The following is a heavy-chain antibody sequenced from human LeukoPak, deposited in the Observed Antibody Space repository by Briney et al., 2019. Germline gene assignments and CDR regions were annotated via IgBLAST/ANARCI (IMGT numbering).Heavy chain of an antibody. D-gene: IGHD5-24*01. Sequence: PSETLPLTCAVYGGSFSGYYWSWIRQPPGKGLEWIGEINQSGSTNYNPSLKSRVTISVDTSKNQFSLKLRSVTAADTAVYYCARREMATNAPFDYWGQGTLVTVSS. V-gene: IGHV4-34*01. CDR1: GGSFSGYY. J-gene: IGHJ4*02. CDR3: ARREMATNAPFDY. CDR2: INQSGST.